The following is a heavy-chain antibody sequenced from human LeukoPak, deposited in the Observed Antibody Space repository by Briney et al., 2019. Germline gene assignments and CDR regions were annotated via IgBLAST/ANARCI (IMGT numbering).Heavy chain of an antibody. J-gene: IGHJ4*02. Sequence: SETLSLTCTVSGGSISSYYWSWIRQPAGKGLEWIGRIYTSGSTNYNPSLKSRVTMSVDTSKNQFSLKLSSVTAADTAVYYCATRTYPVEQWLANSDIDYWGQGTLVTVSS. D-gene: IGHD6-19*01. V-gene: IGHV4-4*07. CDR1: GGSISSYY. CDR2: IYTSGST. CDR3: ATRTYPVEQWLANSDIDY.